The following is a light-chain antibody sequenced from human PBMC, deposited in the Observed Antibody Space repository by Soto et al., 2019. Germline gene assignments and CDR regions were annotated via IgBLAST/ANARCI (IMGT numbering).Light chain of an antibody. J-gene: IGLJ1*01. CDR3: QSYDRSLSGSV. V-gene: IGLV1-40*01. CDR2: GHD. CDR1: SSNIGAGYD. Sequence: QSVLTQPPSVSGATGQGGTISCTGSSSNIGAGYDVHWYQQLPGAAPKLLIFGHDNRPSGVPDRFSGSRSVTSASLAITGLQAEDEADYYCQSYDRSLSGSVFGAGTKLTVL.